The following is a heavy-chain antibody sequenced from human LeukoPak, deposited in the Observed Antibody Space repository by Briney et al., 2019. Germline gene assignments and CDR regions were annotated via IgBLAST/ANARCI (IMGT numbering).Heavy chain of an antibody. J-gene: IGHJ4*02. CDR2: ISTYNGDT. Sequence: GASVKVSCRASGYTFNTYGISWVRQAPGQGLEWMGWISTYNGDTNYVQNLQGRVTMTTDTSTGTAYMELMSLRSDDTAVYYCLRDALRPRLTPDYWGQGTLVTVSS. CDR3: LRDALRPRLTPDY. D-gene: IGHD2-15*01. V-gene: IGHV1-18*01. CDR1: GYTFNTYG.